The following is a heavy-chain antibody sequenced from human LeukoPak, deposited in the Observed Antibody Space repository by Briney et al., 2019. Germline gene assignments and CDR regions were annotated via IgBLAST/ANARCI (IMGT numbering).Heavy chain of an antibody. Sequence: GGSLRLSCAASGFTFSSYAMSWVRQAPGKGLEWVSAISGSGGNTYYADSVKGRFTISRDNSKNTLYLQMNSLRAEDTAVYYCAKELRYDFWSGYLRLGFDWFDPWGQGTLVTVSS. CDR2: ISGSGGNT. D-gene: IGHD3-3*01. CDR1: GFTFSSYA. J-gene: IGHJ5*02. V-gene: IGHV3-23*01. CDR3: AKELRYDFWSGYLRLGFDWFDP.